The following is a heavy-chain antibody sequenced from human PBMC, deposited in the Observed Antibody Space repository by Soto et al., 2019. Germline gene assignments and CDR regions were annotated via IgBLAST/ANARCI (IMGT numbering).Heavy chain of an antibody. J-gene: IGHJ4*02. CDR1: GYTFTGYF. V-gene: IGHV1-2*02. Sequence: GASVKVSCKASGYTFTGYFMHWVRQAPVQGRQWLGWINPNNGDTNYAQKFQGRVTMTRDTSINTAYMGLSRLRSDDTAGYFCARIKTYYYDSGPFDYWGPGTLVTVSS. CDR2: INPNNGDT. D-gene: IGHD3-22*01. CDR3: ARIKTYYYDSGPFDY.